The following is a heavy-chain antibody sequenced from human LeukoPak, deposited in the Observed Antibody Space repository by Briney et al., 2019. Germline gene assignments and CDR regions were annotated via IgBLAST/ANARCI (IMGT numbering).Heavy chain of an antibody. Sequence: GGSLRLSCAASGFSFSSYWMSWVRQAPGKGLEWVGNINQDGRVIFYVDSVKGRFTISRDNAKNSLYLQMNSLRDDDTAIYYCAASHDSSGNYWGQGTLVTVTS. V-gene: IGHV3-7*01. CDR2: INQDGRVI. CDR3: AASHDSSGNY. J-gene: IGHJ4*02. CDR1: GFSFSSYW. D-gene: IGHD3-22*01.